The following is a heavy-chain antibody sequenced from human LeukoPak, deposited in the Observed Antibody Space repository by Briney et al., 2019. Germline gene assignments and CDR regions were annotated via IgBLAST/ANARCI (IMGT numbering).Heavy chain of an antibody. J-gene: IGHJ5*02. CDR3: AREYYDFWSGRNNWFDP. V-gene: IGHV3-48*01. Sequence: PGGSLRLSCAAAGFTFSNYSMNWVRQAHGKGLEWVSYVRSSSSTIYYANSVKGRFTISRDNAKNSLYLQMNSLRAEDTAVYYCAREYYDFWSGRNNWFDPWGQGTLVTVSS. D-gene: IGHD3-3*01. CDR2: VRSSSSTI. CDR1: GFTFSNYS.